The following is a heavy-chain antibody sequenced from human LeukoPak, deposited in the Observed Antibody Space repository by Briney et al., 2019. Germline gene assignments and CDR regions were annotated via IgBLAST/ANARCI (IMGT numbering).Heavy chain of an antibody. V-gene: IGHV3-53*01. CDR3: ARVQGYSGYDKGFDY. CDR1: GFTVCSNY. J-gene: IGHJ4*02. CDR2: IYSGGSI. Sequence: GGSLRLSCAASGFTVCSNYMSCVPQAPGKGLEWVSVIYSGGSIYYADSVKGRFTISRDNSNNTLYLQMNSLRAEDTAVYYCARVQGYSGYDKGFDYWGQGTLVTVSS. D-gene: IGHD5-12*01.